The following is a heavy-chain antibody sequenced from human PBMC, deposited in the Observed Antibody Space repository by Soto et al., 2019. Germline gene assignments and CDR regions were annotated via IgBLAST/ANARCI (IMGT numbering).Heavy chain of an antibody. J-gene: IGHJ4*02. Sequence: QVQLVQSGAELGKPGASVKVSCKASGYSFTSYGFTWVRQAPGQGLEWMGGISTHNGNTNYAQKLQGRVTLTTDTSTSTAYMEIESLTSDDTAMYYCARSGNGYDFSPLDYWGQGTLVTVSS. D-gene: IGHD5-12*01. V-gene: IGHV1-18*01. CDR2: ISTHNGNT. CDR3: ARSGNGYDFSPLDY. CDR1: GYSFTSYG.